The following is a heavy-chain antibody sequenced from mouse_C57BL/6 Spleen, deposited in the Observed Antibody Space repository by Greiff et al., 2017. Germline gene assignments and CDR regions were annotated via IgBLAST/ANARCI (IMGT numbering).Heavy chain of an antibody. Sequence: EVQLQQSGPELVKPGASVKIPCKASGYTFTDYNMDWVKQSHGKSLEWIGDINPNNGGTIYNQKFKGKATLTVDKSSSTAYMELRSLTSEDTAVYYCARQIYYGKKGYYYAMDYWGQGTSGTVSS. V-gene: IGHV1-18*01. CDR2: INPNNGGT. J-gene: IGHJ4*01. D-gene: IGHD2-1*01. CDR1: GYTFTDYN. CDR3: ARQIYYGKKGYYYAMDY.